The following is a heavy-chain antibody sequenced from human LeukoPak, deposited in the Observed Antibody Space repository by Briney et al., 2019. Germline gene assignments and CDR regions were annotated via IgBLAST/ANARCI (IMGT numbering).Heavy chain of an antibody. J-gene: IGHJ6*03. CDR1: GGSISSGDYY. CDR2: IYYSGST. Sequence: SQTLSLTCTVSGGSISSGDYYWSWIRQPPGKGLEWMGYIYYSGSTYYNPSLKSRVTISVDTSKNQFSLKLSSVTAADTAVYYCARKCSSTSCSPLYYYYYMDVWGKGTTVTVSS. D-gene: IGHD2-2*01. V-gene: IGHV4-30-4*08. CDR3: ARKCSSTSCSPLYYYYYMDV.